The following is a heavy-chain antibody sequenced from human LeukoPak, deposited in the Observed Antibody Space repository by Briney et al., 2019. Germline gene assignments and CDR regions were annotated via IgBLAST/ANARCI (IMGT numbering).Heavy chain of an antibody. J-gene: IGHJ4*02. CDR3: ARGGTSGYSSTRHFWGGNYYFDY. Sequence: GGSLRLSCGASGFTFDDYWMSWVRQAPGQGLEWVANINQDGSEKYYLDSAKGRFTISRDNARNSLYLQVNSLRAEDTAVYYCARGGTSGYSSTRHFWGGNYYFDYWGQGSLVTVSS. CDR2: INQDGSEK. CDR1: GFTFDDYW. V-gene: IGHV3-7*01. D-gene: IGHD2-2*01.